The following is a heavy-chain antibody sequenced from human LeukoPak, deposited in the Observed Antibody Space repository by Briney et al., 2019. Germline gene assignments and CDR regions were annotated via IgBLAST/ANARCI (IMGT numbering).Heavy chain of an antibody. CDR2: IKQDGSEK. J-gene: IGHJ4*02. CDR3: ARASRYYYGSGRDY. V-gene: IGHV3-7*03. D-gene: IGHD3-10*01. CDR1: GFTFSSYW. Sequence: GGSLRLSCAASGFTFSSYWMSWVRQAPGKGLEWVANIKQDGSEKYYVDSVKGRFTISRDNAENSLYLQMNSLRAEDTAVYYCARASRYYYGSGRDYWGQGTLVTVSS.